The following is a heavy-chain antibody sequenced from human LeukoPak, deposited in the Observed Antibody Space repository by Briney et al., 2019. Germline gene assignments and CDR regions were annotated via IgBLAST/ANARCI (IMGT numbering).Heavy chain of an antibody. J-gene: IGHJ4*02. Sequence: QPGGSLRLSCEVSGFTFSSYSMTWVRQVPGKGLEWIAYLTSSSNTFYYADSVKGRFIISRDNARNSLFLQMNSLTVEDTAVYYCARSLSGYDPLCALWGQGTLVTVSS. CDR3: ARSLSGYDPLCAL. CDR2: LTSSSNTF. D-gene: IGHD5-12*01. CDR1: GFTFSSYS. V-gene: IGHV3-48*01.